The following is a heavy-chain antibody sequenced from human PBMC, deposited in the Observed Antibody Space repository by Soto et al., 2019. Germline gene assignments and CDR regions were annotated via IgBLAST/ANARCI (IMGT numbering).Heavy chain of an antibody. D-gene: IGHD6-13*01. CDR1: GYTFTSYG. V-gene: IGHV1-18*01. CDR3: ARGGVGLAAPRVWPY. Sequence: QVQLAQSGAEVKKPGASVKVSCKASGYTFTSYGITWVRQAPGQGLEWMAWINPYNGNTKYAEKFLGRVTVTTDTSTATAYMEVRSLTSDDTAVFYCARGGVGLAAPRVWPYWGQGTPVTVSS. J-gene: IGHJ4*02. CDR2: INPYNGNT.